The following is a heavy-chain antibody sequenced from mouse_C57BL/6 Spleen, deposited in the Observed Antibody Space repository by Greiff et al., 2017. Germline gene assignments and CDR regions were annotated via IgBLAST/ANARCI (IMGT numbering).Heavy chain of an antibody. CDR2: INPNNGGT. V-gene: IGHV1-18*01. Sequence: EVQLQQSGPELVKPGASVKIPCKASGYTFTDYNMDWVKQSHGKSLEWIGDINPNNGGTIYNQKFKGKATLTVDKSSSTAYMELRSLTSEDSAVYYCARRACYSKRWDDFEYRGQGVTLTVAS. CDR3: ARRACYSKRWDDFEY. D-gene: IGHD2-5*01. CDR1: GYTFTDYN. J-gene: IGHJ2*01.